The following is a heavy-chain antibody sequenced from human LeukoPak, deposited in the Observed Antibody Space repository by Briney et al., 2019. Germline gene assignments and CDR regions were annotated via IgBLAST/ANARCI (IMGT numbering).Heavy chain of an antibody. CDR2: IYTSGST. CDR1: GGSISSGSYY. V-gene: IGHV4-61*02. Sequence: SQTLSLTCTVSGGSISSGSYYWSWIRQPAGKGLEWIGRIYTSGSTNYNPSLKSRVTISVDTSKNQSSLKLSSVTAADTAVYYCASDRGSYFDYWGQGTLVTVSS. J-gene: IGHJ4*02. D-gene: IGHD1-26*01. CDR3: ASDRGSYFDY.